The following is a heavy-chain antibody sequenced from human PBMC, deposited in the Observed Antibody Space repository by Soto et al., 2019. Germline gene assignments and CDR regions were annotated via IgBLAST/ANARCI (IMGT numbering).Heavy chain of an antibody. V-gene: IGHV4-59*08. CDR3: ASRYGGTLDY. CDR1: GGSISSYY. CDR2: IYYSGST. J-gene: IGHJ4*02. D-gene: IGHD4-17*01. Sequence: QVQLQESGPGLVKPSETLSLTCTVSGGSISSYYWSWIRQPPGKGLEWIGYIYYSGSTNHNPSLRRRVTISVDTTKHQFPPTLSSVTAADTAVYYCASRYGGTLDYWGQGTLVTVSS.